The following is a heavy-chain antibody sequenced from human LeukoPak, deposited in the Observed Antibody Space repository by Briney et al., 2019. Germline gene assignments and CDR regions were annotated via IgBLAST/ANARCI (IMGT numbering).Heavy chain of an antibody. Sequence: PGGSLRLSCAASGFTFSSFWISWVRQAPGKGLEWVANIKTDGSEKYYVDSVKGRFTISRDNAKNSAYLRMNSLRVEDTAMYYCVRDAWFGESRAGGQGTLVTVSP. V-gene: IGHV3-7*01. CDR1: GFTFSSFW. D-gene: IGHD3-10*01. CDR3: VRDAWFGESRA. J-gene: IGHJ4*02. CDR2: IKTDGSEK.